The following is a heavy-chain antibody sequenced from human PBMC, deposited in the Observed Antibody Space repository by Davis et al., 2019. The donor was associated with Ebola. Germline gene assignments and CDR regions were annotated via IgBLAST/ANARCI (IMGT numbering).Heavy chain of an antibody. D-gene: IGHD3-10*02. CDR3: AREPMFYGMDV. CDR1: GYTFTSYY. V-gene: IGHV1-46*01. Sequence: AASVKVSCKASGYTFTSYYMHWVRQAPGQGLEWMGIINPSGGSTSYAQKFQGRVTITADKSTSTAYMELSSLRSDDTAVYYCAREPMFYGMDVWGQGTTVTVSS. J-gene: IGHJ6*02. CDR2: INPSGGST.